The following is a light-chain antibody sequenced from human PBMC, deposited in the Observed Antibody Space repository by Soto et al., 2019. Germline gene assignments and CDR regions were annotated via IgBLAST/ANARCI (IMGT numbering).Light chain of an antibody. V-gene: IGKV3-11*01. J-gene: IGKJ1*01. Sequence: ELVLTQSPATLSSSPGERATLACRASQSVSSYFAWYTQKPGQAPRLLNHDASNRATGIPARFSGSGSGTDFTLTISSLEPEDFAVYYCQQRSNWPWTFGQGTKVDIK. CDR2: DAS. CDR3: QQRSNWPWT. CDR1: QSVSSY.